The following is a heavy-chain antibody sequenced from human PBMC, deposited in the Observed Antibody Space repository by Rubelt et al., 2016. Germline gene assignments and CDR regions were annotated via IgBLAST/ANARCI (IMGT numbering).Heavy chain of an antibody. J-gene: IGHJ4*02. Sequence: QVQLVQSGAEVKKPGSSVKVSCKASGGTFSSYAISWVRQAPGQGLEWMGRIIPNSGGTNYAQKFQGWVTMTRETSISTAYMELSRLRSDATAVYYCATHGSGWSFDYWGQGTLVTVSS. V-gene: IGHV1-2*04. CDR3: ATHGSGWSFDY. CDR2: IIPNSGGT. CDR1: GGTFSSYA. D-gene: IGHD6-19*01.